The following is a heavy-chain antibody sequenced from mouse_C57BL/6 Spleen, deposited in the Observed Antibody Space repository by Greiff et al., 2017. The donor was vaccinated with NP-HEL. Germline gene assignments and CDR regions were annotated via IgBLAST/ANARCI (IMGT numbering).Heavy chain of an antibody. D-gene: IGHD2-3*01. CDR2: IHPNSGST. CDR3: ARNDGYGAMDY. CDR1: GYTFTSYW. J-gene: IGHJ4*01. V-gene: IGHV1-64*01. Sequence: VQLQQPGAELVKPGASVKLSCKASGYTFTSYWMHWVKQRPGQGLEWIGMIHPNSGSTNYNEKFKSKATLTVDKSSSTAYMQLSSLTSEDSAVYYCARNDGYGAMDYWGQGTSDTVSS.